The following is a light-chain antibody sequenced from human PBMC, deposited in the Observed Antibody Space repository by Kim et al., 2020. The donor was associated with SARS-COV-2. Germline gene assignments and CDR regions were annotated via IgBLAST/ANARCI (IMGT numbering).Light chain of an antibody. CDR1: KLGDRY. CDR2: QDT. V-gene: IGLV3-1*01. J-gene: IGLJ1*01. Sequence: VTPGRTAFITCSGDKLGDRYTSWYQQKPGRSPVLLIYQDTERPSGIPERFSGSKSRNTASLTISGTQAMDEADYYCQAWDITTGIFGSGTKVTVL. CDR3: QAWDITTGI.